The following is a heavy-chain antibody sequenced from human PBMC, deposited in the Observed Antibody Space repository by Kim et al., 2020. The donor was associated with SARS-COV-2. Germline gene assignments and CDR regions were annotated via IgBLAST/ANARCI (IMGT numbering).Heavy chain of an antibody. J-gene: IGHJ4*02. CDR3: SQNLPVAGTFDF. CDR1: GFRFSDYS. D-gene: IGHD6-19*01. Sequence: GGSLRLSCVASGFRFSDYSMNWVRQAPGKGLEWLPYISSSSSTILYADSVKGRFTISRDNGENSLYLQMNSLRAEDTAVYFCSQNLPVAGTFDFWGQGTMVTVSS. CDR2: ISSSSSTI. V-gene: IGHV3-48*01.